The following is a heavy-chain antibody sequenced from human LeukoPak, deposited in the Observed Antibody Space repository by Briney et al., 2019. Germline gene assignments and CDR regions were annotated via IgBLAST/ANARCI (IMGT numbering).Heavy chain of an antibody. CDR1: GFTFSSYG. CDR3: AKGLGVAGTTLFDY. J-gene: IGHJ4*02. CDR2: ISYDGSNK. Sequence: GRSLRLSCAASGFTFSSYGMHWVRQAPGKGLEWVAVISYDGSNKYYADSVKGRFTISRDNSKNTLYLQMNSLRAEDTAVYYCAKGLGVAGTTLFDYWGQGTLVTVSS. V-gene: IGHV3-30*18. D-gene: IGHD6-19*01.